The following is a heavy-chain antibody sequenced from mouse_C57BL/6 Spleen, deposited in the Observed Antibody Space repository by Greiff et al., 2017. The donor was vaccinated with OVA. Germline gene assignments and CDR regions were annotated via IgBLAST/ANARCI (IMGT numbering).Heavy chain of an antibody. J-gene: IGHJ1*03. CDR1: GSTFTDYY. CDR3: ARWDRNRYFDV. Sequence: VQLQQSGPVLVKPGASVKLSCKASGSTFTDYYMNWVKQSHGKSLEWIGDINPYNGGTSYNQKFKGKATLTVDKSSSTAYMESNSLTAEDSAVYDCARWDRNRYFDVWGTGTTVTVSS. D-gene: IGHD2-14*01. CDR2: INPYNGGT. V-gene: IGHV1-19*01.